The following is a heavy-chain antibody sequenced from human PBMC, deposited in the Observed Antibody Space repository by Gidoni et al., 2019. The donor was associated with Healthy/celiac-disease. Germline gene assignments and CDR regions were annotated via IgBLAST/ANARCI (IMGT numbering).Heavy chain of an antibody. V-gene: IGHV3-23*01. CDR1: GLTFSSYA. J-gene: IGHJ4*02. Sequence: EVQLLESGGGLVQPGGSLRLSSAASGLTFSSYALSWVRQAPGKGLEWVSAISGSGGSTYYADSVKGRFTISRDNSKNTLDLQMNSLRAEDTAVYYCARMYYYDSRGYYYSTYFDYLGQGTLVTVSS. D-gene: IGHD3-22*01. CDR2: ISGSGGST. CDR3: ARMYYYDSRGYYYSTYFDY.